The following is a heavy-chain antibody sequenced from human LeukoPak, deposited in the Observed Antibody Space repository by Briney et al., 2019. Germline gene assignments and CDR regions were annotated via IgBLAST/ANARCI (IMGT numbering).Heavy chain of an antibody. CDR2: IIPILGIA. V-gene: IGHV1-69*02. D-gene: IGHD5-12*01. J-gene: IGHJ4*02. Sequence: SVKVSCKASGGTFSSYTISWVRQAPGQGLEWMGRIIPILGIANYAQKLQGRVTITADKSTSTAYMELSSLRSEDTAVYYCARGTSVATPVDYWGQGTLVTVSS. CDR3: ARGTSVATPVDY. CDR1: GGTFSSYT.